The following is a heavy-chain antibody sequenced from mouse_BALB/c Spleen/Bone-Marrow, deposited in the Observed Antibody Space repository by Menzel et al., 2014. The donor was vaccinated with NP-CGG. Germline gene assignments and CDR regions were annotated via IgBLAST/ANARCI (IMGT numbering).Heavy chain of an antibody. V-gene: IGHV2-6-1*01. CDR2: IWNDGST. CDR3: AKHGGGYFDY. J-gene: IGHJ2*02. Sequence: VMLVESGPGLVAPSQSLSITCTISGFSLTSYGVHWVRQPPGKGLEWLTVIWNDGSTTYNSALESRLTISKDNSKSQVFLKMNSLQTDDTGMYYCAKHGGGYFDYWGQGTSLIVSS. CDR1: GFSLTSYG.